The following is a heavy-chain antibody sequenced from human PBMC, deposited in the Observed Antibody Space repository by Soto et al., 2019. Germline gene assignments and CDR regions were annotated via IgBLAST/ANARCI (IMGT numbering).Heavy chain of an antibody. CDR1: GFTFSSYG. CDR3: ARDPNGTGRDGSTLRRAFLDY. CDR2: IWYDGSNK. Sequence: GGSLRLSCAASGFTFSSYGMHWVRQAPGKGLEWVAVIWYDGSNKYYADSVKGRFTISRDNSKNTLYLQMNSLRAEDTAVYYCARDPNGTGRDGSTLRRAFLDYWGQGTLVTVSS. V-gene: IGHV3-33*01. J-gene: IGHJ4*02. D-gene: IGHD1-26*01.